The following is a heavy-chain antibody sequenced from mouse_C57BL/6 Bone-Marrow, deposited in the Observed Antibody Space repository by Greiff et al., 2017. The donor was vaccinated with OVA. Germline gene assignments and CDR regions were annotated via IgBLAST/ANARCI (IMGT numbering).Heavy chain of an antibody. D-gene: IGHD3-1*01. J-gene: IGHJ2*01. CDR1: GFTFTDSY. CDR2: IRNKANGYTT. V-gene: IGHV7-3*01. CDR3: ARDMGYLYYIDY. Sequence: EVQRVESGGGLVQPGGSLSLSCAASGFTFTDSYMRWVRQPPGKALEWLGFIRNKANGYTTDYSAHVKGRFTISRDNSQSNLYLEMNAQRAEDSATYDCARDMGYLYYIDYWGQGTTLTVSS.